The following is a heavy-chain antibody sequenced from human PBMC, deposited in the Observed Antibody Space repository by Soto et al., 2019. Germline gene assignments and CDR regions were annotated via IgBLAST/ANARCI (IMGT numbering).Heavy chain of an antibody. V-gene: IGHV4-39*01. Sequence: SQPHSLTDTVSGGSISSSSYYWGWIRQPPGKGLEWIGSIYYSGSTYYNPSLKSRVTISVDTSKNQFSLKLSSVTAADTAVYYCARMDTGTDNVDIVATIFGGNWFDPWGQGTLVTVSS. J-gene: IGHJ5*02. D-gene: IGHD5-12*01. CDR1: GGSISSSSYY. CDR3: ARMDTGTDNVDIVATIFGGNWFDP. CDR2: IYYSGST.